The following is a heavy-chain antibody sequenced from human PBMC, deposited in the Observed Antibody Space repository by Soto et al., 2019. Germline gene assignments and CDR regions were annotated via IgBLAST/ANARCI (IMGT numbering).Heavy chain of an antibody. CDR1: GFSITSDA. Sequence: SCVASGFSITSDAITWVRQAPGQGLEWVGRIIPIFGTTNYAQNLQGRVTISADKSTLTSYMELHSLTSDDTALYYCARDRTDSGYYTNWLDPWGQGTQVTVSS. D-gene: IGHD3-22*01. J-gene: IGHJ5*02. V-gene: IGHV1-69*06. CDR2: IIPIFGTT. CDR3: ARDRTDSGYYTNWLDP.